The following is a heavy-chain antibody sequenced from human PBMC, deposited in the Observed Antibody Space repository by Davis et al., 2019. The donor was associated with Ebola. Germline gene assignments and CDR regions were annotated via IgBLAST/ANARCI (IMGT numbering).Heavy chain of an antibody. CDR3: ARFNYYDSSGMGG. J-gene: IGHJ4*02. Sequence: GESLKISCAASGFTFSSYSMNWVRQAPGKGLEWVSSISSSSSYIYYADSVKGRFTISRDNAKNSLYLQMNSLRAEDTAVYYCARFNYYDSSGMGGWGQGTLVTVSS. V-gene: IGHV3-21*01. CDR2: ISSSSSYI. D-gene: IGHD3-22*01. CDR1: GFTFSSYS.